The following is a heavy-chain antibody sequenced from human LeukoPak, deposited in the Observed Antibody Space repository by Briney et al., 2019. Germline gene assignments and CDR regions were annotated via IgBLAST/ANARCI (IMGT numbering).Heavy chain of an antibody. V-gene: IGHV4-34*01. CDR2: INHGGST. J-gene: IGHJ6*03. CDR3: ARGRLGYCSSTSCYRSDYYYYYYMDV. D-gene: IGHD2-2*01. CDR1: GGSFSGYY. Sequence: SETLSLTCAVYGGSFSGYYWSWIRQPPGKGLEWIGEINHGGSTNYNPSLKSRVTISVDTSKNQFSLKLSSVTAADTAVYYRARGRLGYCSSTSCYRSDYYYYYYMDVWGKGTTVTVSS.